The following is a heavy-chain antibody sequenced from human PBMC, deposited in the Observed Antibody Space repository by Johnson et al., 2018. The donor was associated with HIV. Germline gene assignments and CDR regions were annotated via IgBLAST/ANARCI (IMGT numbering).Heavy chain of an antibody. CDR3: ATSTASDAFDI. CDR2: INNSGGGT. Sequence: MQLVESVGGLVQPGGSLRLSCAASGFTFSSYAMIWVRQAPGKGLEWVSAINNSGGGTYSADSVKGRFTISRDNAKNSLYVQMNSLRAEDTAVYYCATSTASDAFDIWGQGTMVTVSS. J-gene: IGHJ3*02. V-gene: IGHV3-23*04. D-gene: IGHD1-1*01. CDR1: GFTFSSYA.